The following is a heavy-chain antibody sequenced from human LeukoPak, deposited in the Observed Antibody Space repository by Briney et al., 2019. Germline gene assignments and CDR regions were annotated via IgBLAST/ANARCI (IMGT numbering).Heavy chain of an antibody. J-gene: IGHJ4*02. CDR2: IYYTGST. CDR3: ATKGPRRGYFDY. CDR1: GGSVSSDSYY. Sequence: SETLSLTCAVSGGSVSSDSYYWSWIRQPPGKGLEWIGYIYYTGSTNYNPSLKSRVTISVDMSKNQFSLKLTSVTAADTAVYYCATKGPRRGYFDYWGQGTLVAVSS. V-gene: IGHV4-61*01.